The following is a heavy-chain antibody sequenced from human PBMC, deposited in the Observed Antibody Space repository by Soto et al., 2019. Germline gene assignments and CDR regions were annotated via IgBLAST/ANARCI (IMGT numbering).Heavy chain of an antibody. CDR1: GFTFSSYG. D-gene: IGHD6-6*01. J-gene: IGHJ1*01. V-gene: IGHV3-30*18. Sequence: GGSLRLSCAASGFTFSSYGMHWVRQAPGKGLEWVAVISYDGSNKYYADSVKGRFTISRDNSKNTLYLQMNSLRAEDTAVYYCAKDSEQYSLVHAEYFQHRAQRTLVTVSS. CDR3: AKDSEQYSLVHAEYFQH. CDR2: ISYDGSNK.